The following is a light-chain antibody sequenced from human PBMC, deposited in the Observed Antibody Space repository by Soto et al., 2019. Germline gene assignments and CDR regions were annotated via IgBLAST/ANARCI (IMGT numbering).Light chain of an antibody. CDR3: TSYTTDTALV. CDR1: NSDIGTYNF. CDR2: EVT. J-gene: IGLJ1*01. V-gene: IGLV2-14*01. Sequence: QSALTQPASVSGSPVQSITISCTGTNSDIGTYNFVSWYQRPPGKAPKLLIYEVTNRPSGVSSRFSGSKSGSTASLTISGLQAEDEGDYYCTSYTTDTALVFGTGTKLTVL.